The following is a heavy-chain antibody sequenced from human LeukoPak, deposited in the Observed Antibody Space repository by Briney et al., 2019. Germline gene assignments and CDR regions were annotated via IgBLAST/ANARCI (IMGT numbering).Heavy chain of an antibody. V-gene: IGHV1-8*02. J-gene: IGHJ4*02. CDR1: GYTFTSYG. CDR3: ARGRTYYYDSSGYYGLLNY. CDR2: MNPNSGNT. Sequence: ASVKVSCKASGYTFTSYGISWVRQAPGQGLEWMGWMNPNSGNTGYAQKFQGRVTMTRNTSISTAYMELSSLRSEDTAVYYCARGRTYYYDSSGYYGLLNYWGQGTLVTVSS. D-gene: IGHD3-22*01.